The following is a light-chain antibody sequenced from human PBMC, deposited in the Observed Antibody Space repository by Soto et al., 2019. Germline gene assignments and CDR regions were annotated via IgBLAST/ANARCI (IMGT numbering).Light chain of an antibody. CDR2: GNS. V-gene: IGLV1-40*01. CDR1: SSNIGAGYD. Sequence: QPVLTQPPSVSGAPGQRDTISCTGSSSNIGAGYDVHWYQQLPGTAPKLLIYGNSNRPSGVPDRFSGSKSGTSASLAITGLQAEDEADYYCQSYDSSLSGYVFGTGTKLTVL. CDR3: QSYDSSLSGYV. J-gene: IGLJ1*01.